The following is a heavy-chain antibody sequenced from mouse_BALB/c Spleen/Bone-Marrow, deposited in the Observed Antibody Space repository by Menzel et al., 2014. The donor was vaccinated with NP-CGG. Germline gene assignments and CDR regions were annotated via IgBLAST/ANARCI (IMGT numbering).Heavy chain of an antibody. CDR2: ISSGSSTI. J-gene: IGHJ2*01. CDR1: GFTFSSFG. CDR3: ARSGSSSGYFDY. D-gene: IGHD1-1*01. V-gene: IGHV5-17*02. Sequence: EVMLVESGGGLVQPGGSRKLSCAASGFTFSSFGMHWVRQAPEKGLEWVAYISSGSSTIYYADTVMGRFTISRDNPKNTLFLQMTSLRSADTAMYYCARSGSSSGYFDYWGQGTTLTVSS.